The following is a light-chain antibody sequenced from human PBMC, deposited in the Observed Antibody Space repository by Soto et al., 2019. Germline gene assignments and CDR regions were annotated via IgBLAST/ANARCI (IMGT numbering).Light chain of an antibody. CDR3: HHYNSYSEA. CDR2: KAS. J-gene: IGKJ1*01. Sequence: DIQMTQSPATLSASVGDRVTITCRASQTINSWFAWYQQKPGKAPTLLIYKASTLKSGVPSRFSGSGSGTEFTLPISSLQPDDFATYYCHHYNSYSEAFGQGTKVDIK. V-gene: IGKV1-5*03. CDR1: QTINSW.